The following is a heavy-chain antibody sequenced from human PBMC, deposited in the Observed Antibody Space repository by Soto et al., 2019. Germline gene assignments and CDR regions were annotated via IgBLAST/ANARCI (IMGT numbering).Heavy chain of an antibody. Sequence: EVQVLESGGGLAQPGGSLRLSCATSGFTFSSNGMSWVRQAPGKGLDWVSAISGSGVTIYYADSVKGRFTISRDNSKNTLYLQMNSLRVEDTAVYYCAKDRIVGATRAFAFDIWGQGTMVTVSS. CDR1: GFTFSSNG. D-gene: IGHD1-26*01. J-gene: IGHJ3*02. CDR2: ISGSGVTI. V-gene: IGHV3-23*01. CDR3: AKDRIVGATRAFAFDI.